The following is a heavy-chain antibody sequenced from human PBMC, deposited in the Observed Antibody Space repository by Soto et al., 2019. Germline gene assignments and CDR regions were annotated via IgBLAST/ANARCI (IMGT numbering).Heavy chain of an antibody. D-gene: IGHD6-19*01. CDR1: GFTFSSYS. Sequence: EVQLVESGGGLVKPGGSLRLSCAASGFTFSSYSMNWVRQAPGKGLEWVSSISSSSSYIYYAYSVKGRFTISRDNAKNSLYLQMNSLRAEDTAVYYCARVLSSGWYAIDYWGQGTLVTVSS. J-gene: IGHJ4*02. V-gene: IGHV3-21*01. CDR2: ISSSSSYI. CDR3: ARVLSSGWYAIDY.